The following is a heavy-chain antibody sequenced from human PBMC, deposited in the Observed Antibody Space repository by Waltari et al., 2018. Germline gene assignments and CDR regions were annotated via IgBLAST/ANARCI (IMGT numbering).Heavy chain of an antibody. J-gene: IGHJ6*03. CDR3: ARQSSYIVVVPAAIRDYYYMDV. CDR2: IYYSGST. D-gene: IGHD2-2*02. Sequence: QVQLQESGPGLVKPSETLSLTCTVSGGSIRSYYLSWLRQPPGKALEWIGYIYYSGSTNYNPSLKSRVTISVDTSKNQFSRKLSSVTAADTAVYYCARQSSYIVVVPAAIRDYYYMDVWGKGTTVTISS. CDR1: GGSIRSYY. V-gene: IGHV4-59*08.